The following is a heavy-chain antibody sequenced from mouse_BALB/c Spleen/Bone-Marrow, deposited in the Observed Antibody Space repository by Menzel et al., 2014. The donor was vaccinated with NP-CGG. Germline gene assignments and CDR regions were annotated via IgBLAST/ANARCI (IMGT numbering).Heavy chain of an antibody. CDR2: LNPGSGGT. CDR1: GYAFTSYL. J-gene: IGHJ2*01. CDR3: ARRIYYAMGY. D-gene: IGHD2-1*01. V-gene: IGHV1-54*01. Sequence: QVQLQQSGAELVRPGTSVKVSCKASGYAFTSYLIEWVKQRPGQGLEWIGVLNPGSGGTNYNEKFKGKATLTADKSSSSAYMQLSSLTSDDSAVYFCARRIYYAMGYWGQGTTLTVSS.